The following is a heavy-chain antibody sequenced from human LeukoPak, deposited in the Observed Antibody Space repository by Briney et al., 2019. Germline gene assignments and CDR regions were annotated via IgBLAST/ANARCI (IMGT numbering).Heavy chain of an antibody. D-gene: IGHD3-3*01. CDR1: GGSISSSSYY. CDR2: IYYSGST. J-gene: IGHJ6*03. V-gene: IGHV4-39*01. Sequence: PSETLSLTCTVSGGSISSSSYYWGWIRQPPGKGLEWIGTIYYSGSTYYNPSLKSRVTISVDTSKNQFSLKLSSVTAADTAVYYCARTRNYDFWSGRIQGAYYYYMDVWGKGTTVTVSS. CDR3: ARTRNYDFWSGRIQGAYYYYMDV.